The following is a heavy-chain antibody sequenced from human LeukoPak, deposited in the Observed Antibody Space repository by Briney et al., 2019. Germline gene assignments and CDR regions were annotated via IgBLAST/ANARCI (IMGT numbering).Heavy chain of an antibody. CDR2: IYPGDSDT. CDR1: GYNFTSYW. V-gene: IGHV5-51*01. CDR3: ASGGCSGGSCYYRIDY. J-gene: IGHJ4*02. D-gene: IGHD2-15*01. Sequence: PGESLKISCKGSGYNFTSYWIGWVRQMPGKGLEWMGIIYPGDSDTRYSPSFQGQVTISADKCVSTAYLQWSSLKASDTAIYYCASGGCSGGSCYYRIDYWGQGTLVTVSS.